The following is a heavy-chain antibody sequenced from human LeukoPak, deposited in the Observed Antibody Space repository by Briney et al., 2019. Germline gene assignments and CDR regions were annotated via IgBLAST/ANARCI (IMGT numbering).Heavy chain of an antibody. CDR2: IRSKPYGGTR. CDR1: GFTFGDYA. Sequence: GGSLRLSCTASGFTFGDYAMSWVRQAPGKGLEWVGFIRSKPYGGTREYAASVKGRFTISRGDSKSIAYLQVNSLKTEDTAVYYCTRGGYYMDVWGKGTTVTVSS. CDR3: TRGGYYMDV. J-gene: IGHJ6*03. V-gene: IGHV3-49*04.